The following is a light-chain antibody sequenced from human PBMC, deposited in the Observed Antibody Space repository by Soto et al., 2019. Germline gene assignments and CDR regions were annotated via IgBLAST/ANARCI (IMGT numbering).Light chain of an antibody. J-gene: IGKJ1*01. Sequence: EIVLTQSPGTLSLSPGERATLSCRASQSVSSIYLAWYQQKPGQAPRLLIYGASSRAIHTPDRFSGSGSGTDFTLTISGLEPEDFAVYYCQHFGNSLWTFGQGTKVDIK. CDR1: QSVSSIY. V-gene: IGKV3-20*01. CDR3: QHFGNSLWT. CDR2: GAS.